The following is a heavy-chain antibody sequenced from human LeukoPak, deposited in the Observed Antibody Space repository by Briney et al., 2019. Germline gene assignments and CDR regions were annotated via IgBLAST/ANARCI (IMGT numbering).Heavy chain of an antibody. J-gene: IGHJ6*03. Sequence: SETLSLTCTVSGGSISSYYWSWIRQPPGKGLEWIGYIYYSGSTNYNPSLKSRVTISVDTSKNQFSLKLSSVTTADTAVYYCARKKRTVSTAYYYYYYYMDVWGKGTTVTVSS. V-gene: IGHV4-59*01. CDR2: IYYSGST. D-gene: IGHD4-17*01. CDR1: GGSISSYY. CDR3: ARKKRTVSTAYYYYYYYMDV.